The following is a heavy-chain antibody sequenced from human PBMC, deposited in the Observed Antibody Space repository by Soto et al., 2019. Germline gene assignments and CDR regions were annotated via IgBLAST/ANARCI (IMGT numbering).Heavy chain of an antibody. D-gene: IGHD1-26*01. CDR2: ISYDGSNT. Sequence: QVQLVASGGGVVQPGRSLRLSCVASGFTFSSYGMHWVRQAPGKGLEWVAIISYDGSNTYYADSVKGRFTISRDNSKNTLYLQMNSLRAEDTSVYYCAKEGGLSGSYYISSSYYFDYWGQGTLVTVSS. V-gene: IGHV3-30*18. J-gene: IGHJ4*02. CDR3: AKEGGLSGSYYISSSYYFDY. CDR1: GFTFSSYG.